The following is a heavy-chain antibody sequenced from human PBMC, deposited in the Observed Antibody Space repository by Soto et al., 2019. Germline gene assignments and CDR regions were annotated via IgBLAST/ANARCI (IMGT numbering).Heavy chain of an antibody. Sequence: SETLSLTCAVYGGSFSGYYWSWIRQPPGKGLEWIGEINHSGSTNYNPSLKSRVTISVDTSKNQFSLKLSSVTAADTAVYYCASASPVVIDVWGQGSTVTVSS. CDR2: INHSGST. CDR1: GGSFSGYY. CDR3: ASASPVVIDV. J-gene: IGHJ6*01. D-gene: IGHD7-27*01. V-gene: IGHV4-34*01.